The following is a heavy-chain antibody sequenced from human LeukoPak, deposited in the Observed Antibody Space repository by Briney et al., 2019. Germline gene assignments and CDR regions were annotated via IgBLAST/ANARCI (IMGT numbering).Heavy chain of an antibody. J-gene: IGHJ6*02. CDR1: GFTFSSYS. CDR2: ISSGSNYI. D-gene: IGHD2-2*01. Sequence: GGSLRLSCAASGFTFSSYSMVWVRQAPGKGLEWVSSISSGSNYIYYADSVKGRFTISRDNAKNTLYLQMNSLRAEDTAVYYCATGTYCSSTSCYHYYYYGMDVWGQGTTVTVSS. CDR3: ATGTYCSSTSCYHYYYYGMDV. V-gene: IGHV3-21*01.